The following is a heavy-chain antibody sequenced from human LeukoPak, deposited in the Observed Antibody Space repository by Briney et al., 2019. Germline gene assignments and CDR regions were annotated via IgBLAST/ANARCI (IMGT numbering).Heavy chain of an antibody. Sequence: SETLSLTCTVSGGPISSSSYYWGWIRQPPGKGLEWIGSIYYSGSTYYNPSLKSRVTISVDTSKNQFSLKLSSVTAADTAVYYCASDYDSSGYFGQVGYWGQGTLVTVSS. CDR2: IYYSGST. CDR1: GGPISSSSYY. V-gene: IGHV4-39*01. D-gene: IGHD3-22*01. CDR3: ASDYDSSGYFGQVGY. J-gene: IGHJ4*02.